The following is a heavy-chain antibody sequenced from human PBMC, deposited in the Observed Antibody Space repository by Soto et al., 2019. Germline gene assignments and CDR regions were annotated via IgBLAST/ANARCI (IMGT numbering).Heavy chain of an antibody. V-gene: IGHV4-59*11. CDR1: GDFSSAHY. Sequence: HVQLQESGPGLVKPSETLSLTCTVSGDFSSAHYWSWIRQPPGKGLEWLGYIFFTGNTKYNPSLKXGXSXSXXASKNQCSWTLPSVTSAATAVYYCAREGGGYRFDCWGQGTLVTVSS. CDR2: IFFTGNT. D-gene: IGHD3-16*02. CDR3: AREGGGYRFDC. J-gene: IGHJ4*02.